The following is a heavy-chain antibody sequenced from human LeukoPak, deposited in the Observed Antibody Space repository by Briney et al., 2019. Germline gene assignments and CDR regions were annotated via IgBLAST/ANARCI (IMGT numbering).Heavy chain of an antibody. V-gene: IGHV1-69*05. CDR3: ARDLIETIFGVVIIGGWFDP. CDR2: IIPIFGTP. D-gene: IGHD3-3*01. J-gene: IGHJ5*02. Sequence: AVKVSCKDSGGTLSSYALSWVGQAPAQGLAWMGGIIPIFGTPHYPPNFQGSATITTDESKSTAFMELSSLSPEDTAVYYCARDLIETIFGVVIIGGWFDPWGQGILVTVSS. CDR1: GGTLSSYA.